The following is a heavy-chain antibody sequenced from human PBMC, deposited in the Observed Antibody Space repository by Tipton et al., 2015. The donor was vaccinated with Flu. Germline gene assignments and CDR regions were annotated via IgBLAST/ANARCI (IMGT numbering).Heavy chain of an antibody. Sequence: TLSLTCAVSGGSINYYYWSWIRQSPGKGLEWIGYIYYRGRTNYNPSLKSRVTISVDTSKNQFSLKLSSVTAADTAVYYCARDIGGGYGYYFYGMDVWGQGTTVTVSS. D-gene: IGHD2-15*01. CDR3: ARDIGGGYGYYFYGMDV. V-gene: IGHV4-59*01. CDR1: GGSINYYY. CDR2: IYYRGRT. J-gene: IGHJ6*02.